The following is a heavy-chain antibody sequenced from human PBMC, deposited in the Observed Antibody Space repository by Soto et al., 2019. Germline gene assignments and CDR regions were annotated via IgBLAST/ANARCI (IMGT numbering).Heavy chain of an antibody. V-gene: IGHV1-69*01. CDR3: ARLSRPNYYDTSVFFKDNWFDP. CDR2: IIPIVETP. D-gene: IGHD3-22*01. Sequence: QVQLVQSGAEVKKPGSSMKVSCKASGGTFNSYDINWVRQAPGQGLEWMGGIIPIVETPKYAQKFQGRVNITADESTNTVYMELSSLRSEDTAMYYCARLSRPNYYDTSVFFKDNWFDPWGQGTLVTVSS. J-gene: IGHJ5*02. CDR1: GGTFNSYD.